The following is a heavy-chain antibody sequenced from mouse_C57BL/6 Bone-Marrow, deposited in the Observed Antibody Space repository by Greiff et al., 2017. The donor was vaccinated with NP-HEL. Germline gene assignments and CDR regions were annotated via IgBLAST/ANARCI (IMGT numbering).Heavy chain of an antibody. D-gene: IGHD3-1*01. CDR3: ARVGTYYAMDY. Sequence: QVQLQQPGAELVRPGTSVKLSCKASGYTFTSYWMHWVKQRPGQGLEWIGVIDPSDSYTNYNQKFKGKATLTVDTSSSTAYMQLSSLTSEDSAVYYCARVGTYYAMDYWGQGTSVTDSS. J-gene: IGHJ4*01. V-gene: IGHV1-59*01. CDR2: IDPSDSYT. CDR1: GYTFTSYW.